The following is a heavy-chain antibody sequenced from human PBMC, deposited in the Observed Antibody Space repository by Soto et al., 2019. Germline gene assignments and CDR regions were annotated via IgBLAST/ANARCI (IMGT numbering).Heavy chain of an antibody. Sequence: EVHLLESGGGLVQPGGSLRLSCAASGFSFTSYAMMWVRQAPAKGLEWVSVISSSGGSSYFPDSVKGRFTISRDNSKNMLYLEMNSLRAEDTAIYFCAKGSIEYSASIDYWGQGTLVIVSS. V-gene: IGHV3-23*01. J-gene: IGHJ4*02. CDR1: GFSFTSYA. D-gene: IGHD5-12*01. CDR2: ISSSGGSS. CDR3: AKGSIEYSASIDY.